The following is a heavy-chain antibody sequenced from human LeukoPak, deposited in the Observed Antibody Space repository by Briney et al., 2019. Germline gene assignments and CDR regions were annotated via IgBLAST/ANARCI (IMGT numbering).Heavy chain of an antibody. CDR2: IHQSGIT. CDR1: GDSINSGGFY. Sequence: SQTLSLTCNVSGDSINSGGFYWNWIRQPPGKGLEWIAYIHQSGITVSNPSLKSRLTLSLDASKNQFSLRLTSVTVADTAVYYCARDGFWGYDFWSGSNWFDPWGQGTLVTVSS. J-gene: IGHJ5*02. D-gene: IGHD3-3*01. V-gene: IGHV4-30-2*01. CDR3: ARDGFWGYDFWSGSNWFDP.